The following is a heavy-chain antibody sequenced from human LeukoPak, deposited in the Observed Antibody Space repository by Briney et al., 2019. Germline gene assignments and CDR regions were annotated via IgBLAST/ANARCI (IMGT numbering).Heavy chain of an antibody. D-gene: IGHD1-1*01. J-gene: IGHJ4*02. Sequence: SGGSLRLSCAASGFTFSSYAMSWVRQAPGKGLEWVSAISGSGGSTYYADSVKGRFTISRDNSKNTLYLQMNSLRAEDTAVYYCAKASGVQNSEAVDYWGQGTLVTVSS. CDR3: AKASGVQNSEAVDY. V-gene: IGHV3-23*01. CDR2: ISGSGGST. CDR1: GFTFSSYA.